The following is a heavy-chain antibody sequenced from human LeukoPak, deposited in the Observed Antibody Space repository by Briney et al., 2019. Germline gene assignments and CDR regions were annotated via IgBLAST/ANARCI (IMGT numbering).Heavy chain of an antibody. V-gene: IGHV3-53*01. J-gene: IGHJ4*02. CDR3: ASGGKYGTGCACYGD. CDR1: GFIVSSDY. CDR2: IYSGGST. D-gene: IGHD2-8*02. Sequence: PGGSLRLSCAASGFIVSSDYVSWVRQTPGKGLEWVSVIYSGGSTFYADSVKGRFTISRDNSKNTVYLQMNSLRAEDTAVYYCASGGKYGTGCACYGDWGQGTLVTVSS.